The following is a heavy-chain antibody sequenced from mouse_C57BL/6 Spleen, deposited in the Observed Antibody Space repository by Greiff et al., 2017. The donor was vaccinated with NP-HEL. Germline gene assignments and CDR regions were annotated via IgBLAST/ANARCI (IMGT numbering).Heavy chain of an antibody. CDR2: IWAGGST. D-gene: IGHD1-3*01. CDR3: ARLEDI. CDR1: GFSFTSYG. Sequence: VKLVESGPGLVAPSQSLSITCTVSGFSFTSYGVHWVRQPPGKGLEWLGVIWAGGSTTYYSALMSRLSISKDNSNSQVFLKMNSLQNDDTAMYYFARLEDIWGQGTTLTVSS. J-gene: IGHJ2*01. V-gene: IGHV2-9*02.